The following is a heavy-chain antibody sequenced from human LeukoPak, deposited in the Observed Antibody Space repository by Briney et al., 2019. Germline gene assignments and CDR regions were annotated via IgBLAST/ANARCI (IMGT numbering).Heavy chain of an antibody. J-gene: IGHJ4*02. Sequence: GASVKVSCKASGYTFTSYAMHWVRQAPGQRLEWMGWINAGNGNTKYSQKFQGRVTITRDTSASTAYMELSSLGSEDTAVYYCARSQWAQKDFDYWGQGTLVTVSS. CDR2: INAGNGNT. CDR3: ARSQWAQKDFDY. CDR1: GYTFTSYA. D-gene: IGHD1-26*01. V-gene: IGHV1-3*01.